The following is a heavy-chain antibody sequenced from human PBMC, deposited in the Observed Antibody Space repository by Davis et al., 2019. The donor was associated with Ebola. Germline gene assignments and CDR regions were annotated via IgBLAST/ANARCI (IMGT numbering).Heavy chain of an antibody. D-gene: IGHD5-18*01. CDR3: AVSGYSYGSYYFDY. J-gene: IGHJ4*02. CDR2: ISSNGGST. CDR1: GLTFSSYA. Sequence: GESLKISCAASGLTFSSYAMHWVRQAPGKGLEYVSAISSNGGSTYYANSVKGRFTISRDNSKNTLYLQMGSLRAEDMAVYYGAVSGYSYGSYYFDYWGQGTLVTVAS. V-gene: IGHV3-64*01.